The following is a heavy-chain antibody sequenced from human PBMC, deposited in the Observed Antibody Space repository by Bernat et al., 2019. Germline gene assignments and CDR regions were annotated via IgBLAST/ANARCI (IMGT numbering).Heavy chain of an antibody. V-gene: IGHV3-64*01. CDR1: GFTFSSYA. CDR2: ISSNGGST. Sequence: EVQLVESGGGLVQPGGSLRLSCAASGFTFSSYAMHWVRQAPGKGLEYVSAISSNGGSTYYANSVKCRFTISRDNSKNTLYLQMGSLRAEDMAVYYCARGDIVVVVAATLFGGMDVWGQGTTVTVSS. J-gene: IGHJ6*02. CDR3: ARGDIVVVVAATLFGGMDV. D-gene: IGHD2-15*01.